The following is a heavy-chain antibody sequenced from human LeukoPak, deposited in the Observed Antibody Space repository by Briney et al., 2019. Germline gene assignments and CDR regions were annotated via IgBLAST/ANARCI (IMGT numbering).Heavy chain of an antibody. CDR1: GYTFTGYY. CDR2: INPNSGGT. D-gene: IGHD2-2*01. CDR3: ARDQYIVVVPAAQPVDY. J-gene: IGHJ4*02. Sequence: ASVKVSCKASGYTFTGYYMRWVRQAPGQGLEWMGWINPNSGGTNYAQKFQGRVTMTRDTSISTAYMALSRLRSDDTAVYYCARDQYIVVVPAAQPVDYWGQGTLVTVSS. V-gene: IGHV1-2*02.